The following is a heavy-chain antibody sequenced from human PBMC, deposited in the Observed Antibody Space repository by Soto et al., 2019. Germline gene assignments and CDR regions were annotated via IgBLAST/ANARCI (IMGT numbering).Heavy chain of an antibody. CDR2: VSGSGEST. CDR1: GFTFSSYL. V-gene: IGHV3-23*01. Sequence: EVQLLESGGGLVQPGGSLRLSCAASGFTFSSYLMNWVRQAPGKGLEWVSGVSGSGESTNYADSVKGRFTISRDKYKNTLDRQINSLRAEDTAIYYCAKVGPPQRSSSSSGFFRTKKEGQRDFWVQGTLVTVSS. D-gene: IGHD6-6*01. CDR3: AKVGPPQRSSSSSGFFRTKKEGQRDF. J-gene: IGHJ4*02.